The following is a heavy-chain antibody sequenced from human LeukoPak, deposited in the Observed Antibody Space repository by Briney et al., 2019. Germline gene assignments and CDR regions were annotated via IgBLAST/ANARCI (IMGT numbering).Heavy chain of an antibody. V-gene: IGHV3-53*01. J-gene: IGHJ4*02. Sequence: PGGSLRLSCAASGFTVSSNDMSWVRQAPGKGLEWVSVISSGGSTYYADSVKGRFTISRDNSKNTLFLQMKGLRAEDTAVYYCVRYNYGNGIDYWGQGTLVTVSS. CDR3: VRYNYGNGIDY. CDR1: GFTVSSND. D-gene: IGHD3-10*01. CDR2: ISSGGST.